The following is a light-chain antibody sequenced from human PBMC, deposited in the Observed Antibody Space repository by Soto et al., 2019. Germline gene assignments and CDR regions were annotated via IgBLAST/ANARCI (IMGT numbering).Light chain of an antibody. V-gene: IGLV2-23*02. Sequence: QSVLTQPASVSGSPGQSITISCTGTSSDVGNYNLVSWYQHHPGKAPKPMIYEVNKRPSGVPNRFSGSKSGNTASLTVSGLQSEDAPDYYCCSYAYSGTYVFGTGTKVTVL. J-gene: IGLJ1*01. CDR2: EVN. CDR3: CSYAYSGTYV. CDR1: SSDVGNYNL.